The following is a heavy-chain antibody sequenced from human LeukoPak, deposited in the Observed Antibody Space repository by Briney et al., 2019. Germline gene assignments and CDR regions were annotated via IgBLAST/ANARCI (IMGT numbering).Heavy chain of an antibody. CDR1: GLTFSSSW. V-gene: IGHV3-7*01. CDR2: INPDGNKE. Sequence: PGGSLRLSCAVSGLTFSSSWMDWVRQAPGKGLEWVASINPDGNKEYSADFVKGRFAISRDNAENSLYLQMNSLRVEDTAFYYCARDLAYSRLDYWGQGMLVTVSS. CDR3: ARDLAYSRLDY. J-gene: IGHJ4*02. D-gene: IGHD5-18*01.